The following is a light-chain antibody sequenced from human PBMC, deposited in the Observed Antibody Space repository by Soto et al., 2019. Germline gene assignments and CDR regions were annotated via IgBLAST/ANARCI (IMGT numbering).Light chain of an antibody. Sequence: EIVFTQSPGTLSLSPGERGTLSCRASQNLGTLYLAWFQQKFGQAPRLVIYSASRRATGIPDRFTGSGAGTEFTLTINRVEPEDVAVDFCQQYAGSPRTFGQGTKVDI. J-gene: IGKJ1*01. CDR1: QNLGTLY. CDR3: QQYAGSPRT. CDR2: SAS. V-gene: IGKV3-20*01.